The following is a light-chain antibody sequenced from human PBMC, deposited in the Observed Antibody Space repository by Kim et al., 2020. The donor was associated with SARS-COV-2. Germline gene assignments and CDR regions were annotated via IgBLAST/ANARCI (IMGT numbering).Light chain of an antibody. Sequence: LSASVGDRITITCRASQSISDVLAWYQQKPGKAPKLLIYQASSLQSGVPSRFTGSGSGTEFTLTISSLQPDDFATYYCQQYFIYSTFGRGTKLEIK. V-gene: IGKV1-5*03. CDR1: QSISDV. CDR3: QQYFIYST. J-gene: IGKJ2*01. CDR2: QAS.